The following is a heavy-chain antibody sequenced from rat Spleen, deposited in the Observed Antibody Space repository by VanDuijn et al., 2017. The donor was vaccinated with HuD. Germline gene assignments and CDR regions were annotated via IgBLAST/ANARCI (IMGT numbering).Heavy chain of an antibody. Sequence: EVQLVESGGGLVQPGRSLKLSCEASGFTFNKYWMTWIRQAPGKGLEWIASIINTGGGTYYPDSVKGRFTISRDNAKHTLYLQLNSPTTEDTATYYGARVLTMGQYEDGWGQGVIVTVSS. CDR3: ARVLTMGQYEDG. V-gene: IGHV5-31*01. CDR2: IINTGGGT. D-gene: IGHD1-7*01. J-gene: IGHJ2*01. CDR1: GFTFNKYW.